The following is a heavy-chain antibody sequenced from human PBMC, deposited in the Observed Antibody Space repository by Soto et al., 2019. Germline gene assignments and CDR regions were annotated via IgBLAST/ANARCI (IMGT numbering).Heavy chain of an antibody. CDR2: IYSGGST. CDR1: GFTVSSNY. Sequence: EVQLVESGGGLVQPGGSLRLSCAASGFTVSSNYMSWVRQAPGKGLEWVSVIYSGGSTYYADSVKGRFTISRDNSKNTLYLQMNSLRAEDTAVYYCARVSFYCSSNSCYGDQDYYYYYMDVWGKGTTVTVSS. V-gene: IGHV3-66*01. D-gene: IGHD2-2*01. J-gene: IGHJ6*03. CDR3: ARVSFYCSSNSCYGDQDYYYYYMDV.